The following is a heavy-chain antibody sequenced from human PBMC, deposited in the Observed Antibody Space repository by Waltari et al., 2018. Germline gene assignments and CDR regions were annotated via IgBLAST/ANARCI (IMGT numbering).Heavy chain of an antibody. Sequence: EVQLVESGGGLVQPGGSLRLSCAASGFTFSSYGMHWARQAPGKGLVWVSRINSDGSSTSYADSVKGRFTISRDNAKNTLYLQMNSLRAEDTAVYYCARGEVTIFGVVHYYGMDVWGQGTTVTVSS. CDR3: ARGEVTIFGVVHYYGMDV. J-gene: IGHJ6*02. V-gene: IGHV3-74*01. CDR2: INSDGSST. CDR1: GFTFSSYG. D-gene: IGHD3-3*01.